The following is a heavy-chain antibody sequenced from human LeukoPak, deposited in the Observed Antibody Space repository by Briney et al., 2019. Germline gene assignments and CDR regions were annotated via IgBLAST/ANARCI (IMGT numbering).Heavy chain of an antibody. CDR3: ARERLWSRDGYNLF. Sequence: GGSLRLSCAASGFSFSTYGTSWVRQAPGKGLEWVSGISGGGGSTYYSDSVKGRFTISRDNSKNTLNLQMNSLRAEDTALYYCARERLWSRDGYNLFWGQGTLVTVSS. D-gene: IGHD5-24*01. CDR2: ISGGGGST. CDR1: GFSFSTYG. J-gene: IGHJ4*02. V-gene: IGHV3-23*01.